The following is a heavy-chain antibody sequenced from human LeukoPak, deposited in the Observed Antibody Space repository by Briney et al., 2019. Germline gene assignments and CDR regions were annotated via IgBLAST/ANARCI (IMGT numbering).Heavy chain of an antibody. D-gene: IGHD2-8*01. CDR2: IYYSGST. CDR1: GGSISSGGYY. CDR3: ARDKGMVYVFDY. J-gene: IGHJ4*02. V-gene: IGHV4-31*03. Sequence: SETLSLTCTVPGGSISSGGYYWSWIRQHPGKGLEWIGYIYYSGSTYYNPSLKSRVTISVDTSKNQFSLKLSSVTAADTAVYYCARDKGMVYVFDYWGQGTLVTVSS.